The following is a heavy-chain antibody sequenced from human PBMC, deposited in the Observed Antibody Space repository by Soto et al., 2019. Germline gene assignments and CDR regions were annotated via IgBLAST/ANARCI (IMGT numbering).Heavy chain of an antibody. Sequence: EVQLEESGGALVQPGRSLRLSCAASGFTFADYAMHWVRQVLGKGLEWVSSISWNSGNIGYADSVKGRFTTSRDNGKTTLYLQMNRLRPEDTALYYCVRYTGGYSYGTPFDYGGQGTLVTVSS. J-gene: IGHJ4*02. V-gene: IGHV3-9*01. CDR2: ISWNSGNI. CDR1: GFTFADYA. D-gene: IGHD5-18*01. CDR3: VRYTGGYSYGTPFDY.